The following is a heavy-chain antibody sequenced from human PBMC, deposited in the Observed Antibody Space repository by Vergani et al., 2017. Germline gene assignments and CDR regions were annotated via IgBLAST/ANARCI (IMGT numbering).Heavy chain of an antibody. D-gene: IGHD3-10*01. J-gene: IGHJ3*02. CDR3: AKDIDVLLWFGEGKSGAFDI. Sequence: EVQLVESGGGLVQPGRSLRLSCAASGFTFDDYAMHWVRQAPGKGLEWVSGISWNSGSTGYADSVKGRFTISRDNAKNSLYLQMNSLRAEDTALYYCAKDIDVLLWFGEGKSGAFDIWGQGTMVTVSS. CDR2: ISWNSGST. V-gene: IGHV3-9*01. CDR1: GFTFDDYA.